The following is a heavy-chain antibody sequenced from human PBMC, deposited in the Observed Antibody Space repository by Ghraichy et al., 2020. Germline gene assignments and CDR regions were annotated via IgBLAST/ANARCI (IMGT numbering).Heavy chain of an antibody. Sequence: GESLNISCAASGFTFSSYAMSWVRQAPGKGLEWVSAVTGSGRNTYYADSVKGRFTISRDNSKTTLYLQMNSLRAEDSALYYCAKDLGDSSKNFDSWGQGTLVTVSS. D-gene: IGHD6-6*01. CDR1: GFTFSSYA. V-gene: IGHV3-23*01. CDR3: AKDLGDSSKNFDS. J-gene: IGHJ4*02. CDR2: VTGSGRNT.